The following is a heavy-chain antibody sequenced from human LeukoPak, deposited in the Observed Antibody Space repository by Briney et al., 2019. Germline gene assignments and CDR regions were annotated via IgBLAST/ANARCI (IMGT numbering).Heavy chain of an antibody. CDR3: ARGRYYYDSSGSNWFDP. Sequence: SETLSLTCTVSGGSISDYYWNWIRQPPGKGLEWIGYINYSGSTNYNPSLKSRVSISVDTSKNQFSLKLSSVTAADTAVYYCARGRYYYDSSGSNWFDPWGQGTLVTVSS. J-gene: IGHJ5*02. CDR1: GGSISDYY. CDR2: INYSGST. D-gene: IGHD3-22*01. V-gene: IGHV4-59*01.